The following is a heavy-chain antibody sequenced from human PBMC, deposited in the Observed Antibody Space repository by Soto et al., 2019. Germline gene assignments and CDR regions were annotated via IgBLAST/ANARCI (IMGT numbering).Heavy chain of an antibody. Sequence: QVQLVQAGAEVKKPGVSVKVSCKASGGTFSSYAITWVRQAPGQGLEWMGGIIPISTTTDYAQKFQGRVTITADKSTSTAFLELSRLTSEDTAVYYCARVAGYYYAMDVWGQGTTVTVSS. CDR2: IIPISTTT. D-gene: IGHD6-19*01. CDR3: ARVAGYYYAMDV. V-gene: IGHV1-69*06. J-gene: IGHJ6*02. CDR1: GGTFSSYA.